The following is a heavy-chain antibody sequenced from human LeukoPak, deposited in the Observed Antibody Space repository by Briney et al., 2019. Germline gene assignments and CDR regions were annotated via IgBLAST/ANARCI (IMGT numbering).Heavy chain of an antibody. Sequence: GGSLRLSCTASGFTFGDYAMSWVRQAPGKGLEWVGFIRSKAYSGTTEYAASVKGRFTISRDDSKSIAYLQMNSLKTEDTAVYYCTYSSSWYDAFDIWGQGTMITVSS. J-gene: IGHJ3*02. CDR3: TYSSSWYDAFDI. D-gene: IGHD6-13*01. CDR1: GFTFGDYA. CDR2: IRSKAYSGTT. V-gene: IGHV3-49*04.